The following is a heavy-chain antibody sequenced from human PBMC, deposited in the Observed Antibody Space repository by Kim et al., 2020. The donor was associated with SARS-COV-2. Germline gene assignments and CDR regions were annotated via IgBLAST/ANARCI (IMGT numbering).Heavy chain of an antibody. J-gene: IGHJ6*02. Sequence: LKGRFTVSRDYSKNTLYLQMNSLTAEDTAVYYCAKQGYIFELNTYSGMDLWGQGTTVTVSS. V-gene: IGHV3-30*02. CDR3: AKQGYIFELNTYSGMDL. D-gene: IGHD5-12*01.